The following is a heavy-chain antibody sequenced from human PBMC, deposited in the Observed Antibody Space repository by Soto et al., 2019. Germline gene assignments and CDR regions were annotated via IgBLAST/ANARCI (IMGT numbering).Heavy chain of an antibody. CDR1: GGSSSSYY. D-gene: IGHD1-20*01. Sequence: SETLSLTCTVAGGSSSSYYWSWIRQPPGKGLEWIGYIYYSGSTNYNPSLKSRVTISVDTSKNQFSLKLSSVTAADTAVYYCARPTYNSGSPFDYWGQGTLXTVSS. J-gene: IGHJ4*02. V-gene: IGHV4-59*01. CDR3: ARPTYNSGSPFDY. CDR2: IYYSGST.